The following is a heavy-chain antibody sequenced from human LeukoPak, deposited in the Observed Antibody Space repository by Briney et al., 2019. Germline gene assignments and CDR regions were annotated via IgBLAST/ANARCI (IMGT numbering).Heavy chain of an antibody. Sequence: GGPLTLPCAVSGFTHSSYHMNCPPHAPEQALKGVLYISAGSSAIYYAGSVKGRFTISRDNAKNSLYLQMNSLRGEDTAVYYCTRDGGRGYDMDVWGQGTTVTVSS. CDR1: GFTHSSYH. V-gene: IGHV3-48*01. CDR3: TRDGGRGYDMDV. CDR2: ISAGSSAI. J-gene: IGHJ6*02. D-gene: IGHD3-3*01.